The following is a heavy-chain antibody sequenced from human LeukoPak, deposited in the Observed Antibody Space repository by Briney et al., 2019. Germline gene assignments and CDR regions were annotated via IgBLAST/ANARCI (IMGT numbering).Heavy chain of an antibody. J-gene: IGHJ6*03. V-gene: IGHV4-34*01. CDR1: GGSFSGYY. CDR3: ARPYEAGPYYYYYYMDV. CDR2: INHSGST. D-gene: IGHD5-12*01. Sequence: IPSETLSLTCAVYGGSFSGYYWSWIRQPPGKGLEWIGEINHSGSTNYNPSLKSRVTISVDTSKNQFSLKLSSVTAADTAVYYCARPYEAGPYYYYYYMDVWGKGTTVTVSS.